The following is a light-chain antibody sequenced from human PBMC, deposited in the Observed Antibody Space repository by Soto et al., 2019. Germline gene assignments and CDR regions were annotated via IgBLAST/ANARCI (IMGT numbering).Light chain of an antibody. V-gene: IGKV3-20*01. CDR2: GAS. CDR1: QSVSSSY. Sequence: EIVLTQSPGTLSLSPGERATLSCRASQSVSSSYLAWYQQKPCQAPRLLIYGASSRATGIPDRFSGSGSGTDFPLTISRLEPEDFAVYYCQQYGSPLTFGGGTKVEIK. J-gene: IGKJ4*01. CDR3: QQYGSPLT.